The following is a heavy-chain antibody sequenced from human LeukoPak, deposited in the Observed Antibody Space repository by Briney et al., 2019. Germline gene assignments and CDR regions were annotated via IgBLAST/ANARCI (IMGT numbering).Heavy chain of an antibody. V-gene: IGHV3-64D*06. CDR3: VTARGLTYSYGTPPFDY. CDR2: ISSNGGST. CDR1: GFPFSSYA. J-gene: IGHJ4*02. Sequence: GSLRLSCSASGFPFSSYAMHWVRQAPGKGLEYVSAISSNGGSTYYADSVKGRFTISRDNSKNTLYLQMSSLRAEDTAVYYCVTARGLTYSYGTPPFDYWGQGTLVTVSS. D-gene: IGHD5-18*01.